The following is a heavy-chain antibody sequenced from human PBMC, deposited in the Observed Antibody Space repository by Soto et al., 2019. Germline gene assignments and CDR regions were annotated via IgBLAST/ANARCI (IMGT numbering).Heavy chain of an antibody. CDR3: AREPYLPMARNDY. V-gene: IGHV4-30-4*01. CDR2: IFHSGTT. Sequence: PSETLSLTCSVSGGSTSSAAYFWTWIRQSQGKGLEWMGYIFHSGTTYYNPSLKRRLIISIENSKNQFSLRLTSVTAADSAVYFCAREPYLPMARNDYWGQGALVTVSS. J-gene: IGHJ4*02. D-gene: IGHD3-10*01. CDR1: GGSTSSAAYF.